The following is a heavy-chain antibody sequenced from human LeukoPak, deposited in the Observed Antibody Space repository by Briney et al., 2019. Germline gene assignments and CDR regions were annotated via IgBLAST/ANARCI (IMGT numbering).Heavy chain of an antibody. CDR2: IKQDGSEK. D-gene: IGHD4-17*01. J-gene: IGHJ4*02. CDR3: AREEDGDPYYFDY. Sequence: PGGSLRLSCAASGLTLSSYWMSWVRQAPGKGLEWVANIKQDGSEKYYVDSVKGRFTISRDNAKNSLYLQMNSLRAEDTAVYYCAREEDGDPYYFDYWGQGTLVTVSS. CDR1: GLTLSSYW. V-gene: IGHV3-7*01.